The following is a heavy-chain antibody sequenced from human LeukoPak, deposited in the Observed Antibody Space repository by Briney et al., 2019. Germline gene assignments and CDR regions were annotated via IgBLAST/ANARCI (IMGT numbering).Heavy chain of an antibody. Sequence: GESLKISCKGSGYSFTSYWIGWVRQMPGKGLEWMGIIYPGDFDTRYSPSFQGQVTISADKSISTAYLQWSSLKASDTAMYYCARHLGGCSSTSCYWFFDPWGQGTLVTVSS. CDR3: ARHLGGCSSTSCYWFFDP. D-gene: IGHD2-2*01. CDR1: GYSFTSYW. CDR2: IYPGDFDT. J-gene: IGHJ5*02. V-gene: IGHV5-51*01.